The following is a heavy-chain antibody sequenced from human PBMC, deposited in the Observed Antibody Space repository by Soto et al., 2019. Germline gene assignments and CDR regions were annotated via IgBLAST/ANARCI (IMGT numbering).Heavy chain of an antibody. J-gene: IGHJ6*02. CDR2: IDPSDSYT. V-gene: IGHV5-10-1*01. CDR1: GYSFTSYW. D-gene: IGHD7-27*01. Sequence: GESLKISCKGSGYSFTSYWISWVRQMPGKGLEWMGRIDPSDSYTNYSPSFQGHVTISADKSISTAYLQWSSLKASDTAMYYCARSLFDSGEDYYYYYGMDVWGQGTTITVSS. CDR3: ARSLFDSGEDYYYYYGMDV.